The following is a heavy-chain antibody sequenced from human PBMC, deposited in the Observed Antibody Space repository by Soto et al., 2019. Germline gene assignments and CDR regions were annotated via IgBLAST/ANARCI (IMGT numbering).Heavy chain of an antibody. D-gene: IGHD6-19*01. V-gene: IGHV3-30*18. CDR2: ISYDGSNK. CDR3: AKDQIVSSGWYSVDY. J-gene: IGHJ4*02. Sequence: QVQLVESGGGVVQPGRSLRLSCAASGFTFSSYGMHWVRQAPGKGLEWVAVISYDGSNKYYADSVKGRFTISRDNSKNTLYLQMNILRAEDTAVYYCAKDQIVSSGWYSVDYWGQGTLVTVSS. CDR1: GFTFSSYG.